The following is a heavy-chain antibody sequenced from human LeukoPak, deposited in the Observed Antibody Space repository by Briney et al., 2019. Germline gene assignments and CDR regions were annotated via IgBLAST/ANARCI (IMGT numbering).Heavy chain of an antibody. J-gene: IGHJ4*02. Sequence: GGSLRLSCAASGFTFRSYSMNWVRQAPGKGLEWVSVIYSGGSTYYADSVKGRFTISRDNSKNTLYLQMNSLRAEDTAVYYCARDRDGGNSGSDWGQGTLVTVSS. CDR2: IYSGGST. D-gene: IGHD4-23*01. CDR1: GFTFRSYS. V-gene: IGHV3-53*01. CDR3: ARDRDGGNSGSD.